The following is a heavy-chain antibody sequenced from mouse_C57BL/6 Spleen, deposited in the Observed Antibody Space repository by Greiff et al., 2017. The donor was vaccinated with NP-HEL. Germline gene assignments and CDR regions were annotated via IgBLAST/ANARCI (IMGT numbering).Heavy chain of an antibody. CDR2: INPSNGGT. CDR1: GYTFTSYW. J-gene: IGHJ2*01. D-gene: IGHD1-1*01. CDR3: ARLLRSSYYFDY. V-gene: IGHV1-53*01. Sequence: QVQLQQPGTELVKPGASVKLSCKASGYTFTSYWMHWVKQRPGQGLEWIGNINPSNGGTNYNEKFKSKATLTVDKSSSPAYMQRSSLTSEDSAVYYCARLLRSSYYFDYWGKGTTLTVSS.